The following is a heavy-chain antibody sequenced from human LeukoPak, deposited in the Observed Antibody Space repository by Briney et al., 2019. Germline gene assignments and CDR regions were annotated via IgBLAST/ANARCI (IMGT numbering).Heavy chain of an antibody. CDR3: ARDPGWIQLYSFDY. D-gene: IGHD5-18*01. CDR1: GFTFSAYY. Sequence: GGSLRLSCAASGFTFSAYYMSWIRQAPGKGLEWVSYISSSGSTIYYADSVKGQFTISRDNAKNSLYLQMNSLRAEDTAVYYCARDPGWIQLYSFDYWGQGTLVTVSA. J-gene: IGHJ4*02. V-gene: IGHV3-11*04. CDR2: ISSSGSTI.